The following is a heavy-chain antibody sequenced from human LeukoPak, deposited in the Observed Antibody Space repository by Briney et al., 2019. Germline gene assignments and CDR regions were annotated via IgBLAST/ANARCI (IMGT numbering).Heavy chain of an antibody. J-gene: IGHJ4*02. CDR3: ARALFQVPYYFDF. CDR1: EFSFTNYW. V-gene: IGHV3-74*01. CDR2: INTDGSTT. D-gene: IGHD2-2*01. Sequence: GGSLRLSCEASEFSFTNYWMYWVRQAPGKGLAXXXAINTDGSTTTYADSVKGRFTISRDNARNTLYLQMNSLRAEDTAVYYCARALFQVPYYFDFWGQGTLVTVSS.